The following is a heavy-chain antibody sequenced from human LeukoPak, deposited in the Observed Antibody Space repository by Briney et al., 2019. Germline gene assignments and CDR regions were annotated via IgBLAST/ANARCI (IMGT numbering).Heavy chain of an antibody. CDR3: ARRPLRSGSKDAFDI. CDR1: GYTLTSYD. J-gene: IGHJ3*02. D-gene: IGHD3-10*01. V-gene: IGHV1-8*01. Sequence: GASVKVSCKASGYTLTSYDINWVRQATGQGLEWMGWMNPNSGRTGYAQNFQGRITITRNTSISTAYMELSSLRSEDTAVYYCARRPLRSGSKDAFDIWGQGTMVTVSS. CDR2: MNPNSGRT.